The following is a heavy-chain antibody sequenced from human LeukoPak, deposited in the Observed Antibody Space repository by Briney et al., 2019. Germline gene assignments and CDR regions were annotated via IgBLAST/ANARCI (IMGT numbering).Heavy chain of an antibody. J-gene: IGHJ4*02. D-gene: IGHD3-10*01. V-gene: IGHV3-48*03. CDR2: ISSSGSTI. CDR1: GFTFSSYE. CDR3: AKEMGFKIREVMLGFFEY. Sequence: GGSLRLSCAASGFTFSSYEMNWVRQAPGKGLEWVSYISSSGSTIYYADSVKGRFTISRDNSKKTLYLEMNSLRAEDTAVYYCAKEMGFKIREVMLGFFEYWGQGTLVTVSS.